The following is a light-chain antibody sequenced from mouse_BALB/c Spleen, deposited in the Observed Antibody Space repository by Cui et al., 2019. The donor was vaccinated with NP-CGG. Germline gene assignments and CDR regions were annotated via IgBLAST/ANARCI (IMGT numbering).Light chain of an antibody. CDR2: GTN. Sequence: QAVVTQESALTTSPGETVPLTCRSSTGAGTTNNYANWIQEKPDHLFTGLIGGTNNRVPGVPARFSGSLIGDKAALTITGAQTEDEAIYFCALWYSNHWVFGGGTKLTVL. CDR3: ALWYSNHWV. V-gene: IGLV1*01. J-gene: IGLJ1*01. CDR1: TGAGTTNNY.